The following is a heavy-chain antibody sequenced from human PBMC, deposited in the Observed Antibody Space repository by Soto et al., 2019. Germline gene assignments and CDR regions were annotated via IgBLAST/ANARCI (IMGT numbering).Heavy chain of an antibody. Sequence: QVQLVESGGGVVQPGRSLRLSCAGSASTFSRYGMHWVRQAPGKGLEWVAVISYDGSSKYYADSVKGRFTISRDNSKNTLYLQMNSLRAEDTAVYYCAKGKVELEMFGVYGMDVWGQGTTVTVSS. CDR3: AKGKVELEMFGVYGMDV. CDR1: ASTFSRYG. CDR2: ISYDGSSK. V-gene: IGHV3-30*18. D-gene: IGHD3-16*01. J-gene: IGHJ6*02.